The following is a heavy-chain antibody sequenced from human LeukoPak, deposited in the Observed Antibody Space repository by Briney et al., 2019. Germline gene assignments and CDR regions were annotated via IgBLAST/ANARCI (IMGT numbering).Heavy chain of an antibody. CDR2: VDPEDGET. D-gene: IGHD6-13*01. V-gene: IGHV1-69-2*01. J-gene: IGHJ3*02. CDR3: ATDVIAAAQRGAFDI. Sequence: ATVKISCKVSGYTFIDYYMHWVQQAPGKGLEWMGLVDPEDGETIYAEKFQGRVTITADTSTDTAYMELSSLRSEETAVYYCATDVIAAAQRGAFDIWGQGTMVTVSS. CDR1: GYTFIDYY.